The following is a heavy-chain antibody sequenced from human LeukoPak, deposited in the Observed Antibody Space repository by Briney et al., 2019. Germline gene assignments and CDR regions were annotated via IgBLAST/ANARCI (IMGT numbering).Heavy chain of an antibody. Sequence: SETLSLTCTVSGGSISSYYWSWIRQPPGKGLEWIGYIYYSGGTNYNPSLKSRVTISVDTSKNQFSLKLSSVTAADTAVYHCARDNGFGELFAEPHAFDIWGQGTMVTVSS. V-gene: IGHV4-59*01. CDR1: GGSISSYY. D-gene: IGHD3-10*01. CDR3: ARDNGFGELFAEPHAFDI. J-gene: IGHJ3*02. CDR2: IYYSGGT.